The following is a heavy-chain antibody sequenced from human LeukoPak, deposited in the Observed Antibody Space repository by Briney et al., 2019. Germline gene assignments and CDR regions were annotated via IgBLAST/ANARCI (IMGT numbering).Heavy chain of an antibody. CDR2: IWYDGSNK. V-gene: IGHV3-33*01. CDR1: GFTFSSYG. D-gene: IGHD3-10*01. J-gene: IGHJ6*04. CDR3: ARDRGLNRGTYGMDV. Sequence: GRSLRLSCAASGFTFSSYGMHWVRQAPGKGLEWVAVIWYDGSNKYYADSVKGRFTISRDNSKNTLYLQMNSLRAEDTAVYYCARDRGLNRGTYGMDVWGKGTTVTVSS.